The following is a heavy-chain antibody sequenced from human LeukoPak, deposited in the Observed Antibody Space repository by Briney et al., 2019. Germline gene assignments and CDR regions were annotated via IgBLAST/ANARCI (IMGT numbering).Heavy chain of an antibody. CDR3: ARDLYCNSAKCYSNWFDT. CDR1: GYTFTAYN. D-gene: IGHD2/OR15-2a*01. J-gene: IGHJ5*02. V-gene: IGHV1-2*02. Sequence: ASVKVSCKASGYTFTAYNIQWVRQAPGQGLEWMGLINPNSGGTNYAQKFQGRVTMTRDTSITTAYMELSSLRSDDTAVYYCARDLYCNSAKCYSNWFDTWGQGTLVTVSS. CDR2: INPNSGGT.